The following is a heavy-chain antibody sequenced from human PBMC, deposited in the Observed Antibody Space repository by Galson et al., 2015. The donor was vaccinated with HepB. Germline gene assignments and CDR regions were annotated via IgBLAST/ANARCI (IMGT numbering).Heavy chain of an antibody. D-gene: IGHD6-13*01. J-gene: IGHJ6*02. CDR3: ERGYRSSWDAGWDDYYYGMDV. CDR1: GFTFSFYS. V-gene: IGHV3-21*06. Sequence: SLRLSCAASGFTFSFYSMNWVRQAPGKGLEWVASITRSSAYIYYADSVGGRFTISRDNAKNSLYLQMHSLRAEDTAVYYCERGYRSSWDAGWDDYYYGMDVWRQGTTVTVS. CDR2: ITRSSAYI.